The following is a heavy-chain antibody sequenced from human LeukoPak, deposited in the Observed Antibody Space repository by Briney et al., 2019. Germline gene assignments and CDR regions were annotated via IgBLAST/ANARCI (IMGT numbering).Heavy chain of an antibody. CDR1: GFTFSTFC. V-gene: IGHV3-33*01. D-gene: IGHD4-23*01. J-gene: IGHJ4*02. CDR2: VWSDGSNQ. Sequence: GGSLRLSCAASGFTFSTFCRHWVRQAPGKGLEWVAVVWSDGSNQYYADSVRGRFTIARDNSRNTVYLQMNSLRAEDTAVYFCARDLGGLRNYWGQGTLVTVSS. CDR3: ARDLGGLRNY.